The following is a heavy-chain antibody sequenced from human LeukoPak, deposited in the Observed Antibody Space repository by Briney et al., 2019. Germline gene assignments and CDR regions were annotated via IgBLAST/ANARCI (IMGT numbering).Heavy chain of an antibody. Sequence: PGGSLRLSCAASGFTFSSYAMSWVRQAPGKGLEWVSAISGSGGSTYYADSVKGRFTISRDNSKNTLYLQMNSLRAEDTAVYYCATKSGSYLLDYYYYGMDVWGQGTTVTVSS. CDR3: ATKSGSYLLDYYYYGMDV. J-gene: IGHJ6*02. CDR1: GFTFSSYA. V-gene: IGHV3-23*01. CDR2: ISGSGGST. D-gene: IGHD1-26*01.